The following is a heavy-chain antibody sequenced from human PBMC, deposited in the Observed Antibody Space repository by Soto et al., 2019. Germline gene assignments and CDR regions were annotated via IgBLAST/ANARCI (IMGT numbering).Heavy chain of an antibody. CDR3: ARHLAARPLYYGMDV. D-gene: IGHD6-6*01. CDR2: IDPGDSYT. CDR1: RYSFTSYW. J-gene: IGHJ6*02. Sequence: GESLKISCMGSRYSFTSYWITWVRQMPGKGLEWMGRIDPGDSYTYYSPSFQGQVTISADKSISTVYLQWSSLKASDTAMYYCARHLAARPLYYGMDVWGQGTTVTVSS. V-gene: IGHV5-10-1*01.